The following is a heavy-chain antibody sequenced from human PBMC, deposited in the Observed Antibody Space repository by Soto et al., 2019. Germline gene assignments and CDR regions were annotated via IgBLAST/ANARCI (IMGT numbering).Heavy chain of an antibody. CDR1: GFTFSSYA. V-gene: IGHV3-23*01. CDR2: ISGSGGST. Sequence: GGSVRLSCAASGFTFSSYAMSWVRQAPGKGLEWVSAISGSGGSTYYADSVKGRFTISRDNSKNTLYLQMNSLRAEDTAVYYCAKWGSGAPGLNGMDVWGQGTTVTVSS. J-gene: IGHJ6*02. D-gene: IGHD3-10*01. CDR3: AKWGSGAPGLNGMDV.